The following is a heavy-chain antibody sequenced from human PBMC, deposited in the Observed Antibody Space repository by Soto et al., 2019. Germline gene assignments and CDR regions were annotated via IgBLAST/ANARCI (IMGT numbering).Heavy chain of an antibody. CDR3: ARRGPGTYFGY. CDR2: VSGSGGST. J-gene: IGHJ4*02. D-gene: IGHD6-13*01. Sequence: EVQLLESGGGLVQPGGSLRLSCAASGFTFSSYAMRWVRQAPGKGLEWVSAVSGSGGSTYYADSVKGRFTISRDNSKNTLYLQMNSLRAEDPAVYYCARRGPGTYFGYWGQGTLVTVSS. V-gene: IGHV3-23*01. CDR1: GFTFSSYA.